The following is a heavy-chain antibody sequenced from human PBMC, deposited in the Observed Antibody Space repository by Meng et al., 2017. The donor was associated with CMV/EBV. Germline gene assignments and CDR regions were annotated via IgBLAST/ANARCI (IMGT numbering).Heavy chain of an antibody. Sequence: QVQLQQWGAGLLKPSATLSRTCAVYGGSFSGYYWSWIRQPPGKGLEWIGEINHSGSTNYTPSLKSRVTISVDTSKNQFSLKLSSVTAADTAAYYCARGGNWFDPWGQGTLVTVSS. J-gene: IGHJ5*02. CDR3: ARGGNWFDP. V-gene: IGHV4-34*01. CDR2: INHSGST. CDR1: GGSFSGYY.